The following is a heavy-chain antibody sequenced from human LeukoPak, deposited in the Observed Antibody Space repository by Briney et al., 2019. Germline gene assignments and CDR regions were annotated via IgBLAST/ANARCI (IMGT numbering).Heavy chain of an antibody. CDR3: ARVGAGSCCHFEY. Sequence: GASVKVSCKPSGYTFIGYYLHWVRQAPGQGLEWMGWINPNDGATSYAQKFQGRVTMTRDTSIRTAYMELSRLTSDDTAVYYCARVGAGSCCHFEYWGQGTLVTVSS. CDR2: INPNDGAT. V-gene: IGHV1-2*02. CDR1: GYTFIGYY. J-gene: IGHJ4*02. D-gene: IGHD2-15*01.